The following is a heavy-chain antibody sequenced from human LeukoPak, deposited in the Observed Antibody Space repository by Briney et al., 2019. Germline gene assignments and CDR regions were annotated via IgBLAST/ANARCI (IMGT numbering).Heavy chain of an antibody. CDR1: DYTFTSYG. V-gene: IGHV1-18*01. CDR3: ARLRVGYYYYYMDV. J-gene: IGHJ6*03. D-gene: IGHD3-16*01. Sequence: ASVKVSCKASDYTFTSYGISWVRQAPGQGLEWMGWISAYNGNTNYAQTLQGRVTMTTDTSTSTAYMELRSLRSDDTAVYYCARLRVGYYYYYMDVWGKGTTVTVSS. CDR2: ISAYNGNT.